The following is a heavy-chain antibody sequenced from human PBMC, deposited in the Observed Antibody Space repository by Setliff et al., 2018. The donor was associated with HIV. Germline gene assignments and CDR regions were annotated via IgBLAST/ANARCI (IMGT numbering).Heavy chain of an antibody. J-gene: IGHJ4*02. CDR3: ARDHPNMAVGAVY. CDR1: GYSFISYG. D-gene: IGHD6-19*01. Sequence: EASVKVSCKTSGYSFISYGISWVRQAPGQGLERMGWISPETGNTNYADYLQDRFTMTTDTSTNTAYMELRNLNSDDTGIYYCARDHPNMAVGAVYWGQGTLVTVSS. V-gene: IGHV1-18*01. CDR2: ISPETGNT.